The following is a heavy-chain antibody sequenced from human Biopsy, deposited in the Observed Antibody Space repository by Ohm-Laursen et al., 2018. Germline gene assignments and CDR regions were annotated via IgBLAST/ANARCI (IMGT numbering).Heavy chain of an antibody. V-gene: IGHV3-33*08. CDR3: VRVGGSGDFFDS. Sequence: SLRLSCAASGFTFNNYGMQWVRQAPGKGLEWVAFIFYDGSNTYYADSVKGRFTISRDNSRDTLYLQMSTLRAEDTAVYYCVRVGGSGDFFDSWGQGTLVTVSS. J-gene: IGHJ4*02. CDR1: GFTFNNYG. CDR2: IFYDGSNT. D-gene: IGHD3-3*01.